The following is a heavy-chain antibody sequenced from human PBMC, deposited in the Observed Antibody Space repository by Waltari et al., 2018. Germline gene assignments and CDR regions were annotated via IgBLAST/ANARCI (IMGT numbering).Heavy chain of an antibody. CDR2: IYHSGST. CDR3: ARRSVGIDY. J-gene: IGHJ4*02. V-gene: IGHV4-38-2*01. CDR1: GYSISSGYY. D-gene: IGHD3-10*01. Sequence: QVQLQESGPGLVKPSETLSLTCAVSGYSISSGYYWGWIRQPPGKGLEWIGSIYHSGSTYYNPSLKSRVIISVDTSKNQFSLKLSSVTAADTAVYYCARRSVGIDYWGQGTLVTVSS.